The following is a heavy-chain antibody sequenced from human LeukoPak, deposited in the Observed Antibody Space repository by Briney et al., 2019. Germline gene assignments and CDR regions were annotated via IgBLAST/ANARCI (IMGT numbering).Heavy chain of an antibody. Sequence: GGSLRLSCAASGFTSSDYYMSWIRQAPGKGLEWVSYISSSGSTIYYADSVKGRFTISRDNAKNSLYLQMNSLRAEDTAVYYCARDPPYYYDSSGPLDYWGQGTLVTVSS. D-gene: IGHD3-22*01. V-gene: IGHV3-11*01. CDR1: GFTSSDYY. CDR3: ARDPPYYYDSSGPLDY. CDR2: ISSSGSTI. J-gene: IGHJ4*02.